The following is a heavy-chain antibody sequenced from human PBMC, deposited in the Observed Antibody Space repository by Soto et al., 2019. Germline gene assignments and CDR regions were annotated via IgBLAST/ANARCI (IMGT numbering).Heavy chain of an antibody. CDR3: ARVGYSYGYNDY. J-gene: IGHJ4*02. V-gene: IGHV1-46*01. D-gene: IGHD5-18*01. Sequence: ASVKVSCKASGYTFTSYYMHWVRQAPVQGLEWMGIINPSGGSTSYAQKFQGRVTMTRYTSTSTVYMELSSLRSDDTAVYYCARVGYSYGYNDYWGQGTLVTVSS. CDR1: GYTFTSYY. CDR2: INPSGGST.